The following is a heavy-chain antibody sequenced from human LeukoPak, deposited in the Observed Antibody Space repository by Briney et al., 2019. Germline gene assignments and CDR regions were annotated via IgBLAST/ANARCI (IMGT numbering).Heavy chain of an antibody. V-gene: IGHV3-48*01. J-gene: IGHJ3*02. Sequence: PGGSLRLSCAASGFTFSSYSMNWVRQAPGKGLEWVSYISSSSSTIYYADSVKGRFTISRDNAKNSLYLQMNSLRAEDTAVYYCARESSGSGSYYYDAFDIWGQGTMVTVSS. CDR2: ISSSSSTI. CDR1: GFTFSSYS. CDR3: ARESSGSGSYYYDAFDI. D-gene: IGHD3-10*01.